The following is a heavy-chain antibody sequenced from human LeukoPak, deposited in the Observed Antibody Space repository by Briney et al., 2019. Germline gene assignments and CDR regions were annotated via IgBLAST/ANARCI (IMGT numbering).Heavy chain of an antibody. D-gene: IGHD6-6*01. Sequence: SETLSLTCTLSGGSINSHYWSWIRQPPGKGLEWIGNIYYRGNTNYNPSLESRVTISVDTSKNQFSLKLGSVTAADTAVYYCARHSEYSSSSVDYWGQGTLVTVSS. CDR1: GGSINSHY. J-gene: IGHJ4*02. V-gene: IGHV4-59*08. CDR2: IYYRGNT. CDR3: ARHSEYSSSSVDY.